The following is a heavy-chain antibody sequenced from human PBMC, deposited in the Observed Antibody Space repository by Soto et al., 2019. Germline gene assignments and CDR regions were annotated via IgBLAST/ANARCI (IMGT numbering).Heavy chain of an antibody. CDR3: AKFGRELDTAMAYFDY. V-gene: IGHV3-23*01. J-gene: IGHJ4*02. CDR2: ISGSGGST. Sequence: EVQLLESGGGLVQPGGSLRLSCAASGFTFSSYAMSWVRQAPGKGLEWVSAISGSGGSTYYADSVKGRFTISRDNSKNTMYLLMNSLRAEDTAVYYCAKFGRELDTAMAYFDYWGQGTLVTVSS. D-gene: IGHD5-18*01. CDR1: GFTFSSYA.